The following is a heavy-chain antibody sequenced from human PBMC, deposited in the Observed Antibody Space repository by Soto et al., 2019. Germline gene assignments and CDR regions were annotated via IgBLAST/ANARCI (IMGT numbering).Heavy chain of an antibody. CDR1: EGTFSSYA. Sequence: QVQLVQSGAEVKKPGSSGKVSCKDSEGTFSSYAINWVRQAPGLGLEWMGGIIPIFATADYAQKFQGRVTITADESTSTAYMELSSLRSEDTAVYYCAQCLLGVNYYYGMDVWGQGTTVTVSS. CDR2: IIPIFATA. CDR3: AQCLLGVNYYYGMDV. D-gene: IGHD3-16*01. V-gene: IGHV1-69*12. J-gene: IGHJ6*02.